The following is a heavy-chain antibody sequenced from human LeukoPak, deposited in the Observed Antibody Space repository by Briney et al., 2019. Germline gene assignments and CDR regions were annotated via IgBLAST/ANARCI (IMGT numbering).Heavy chain of an antibody. V-gene: IGHV3-21*01. CDR1: GFTFSSYS. Sequence: GGSLRLSCAASGFTFSSYSMNWVRQAPGKGLEWVSSISSGSSYIYYAHSVKGRFRISRDNSNNILYLQMNSLRTEDTAVYYCAKDRCSNGIGCYYYYMEVWGKGTTVTISS. D-gene: IGHD2-8*01. CDR3: AKDRCSNGIGCYYYYMEV. CDR2: ISSGSSYI. J-gene: IGHJ6*03.